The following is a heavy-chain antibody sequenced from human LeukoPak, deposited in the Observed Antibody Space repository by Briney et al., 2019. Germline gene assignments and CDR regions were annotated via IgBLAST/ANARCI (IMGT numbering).Heavy chain of an antibody. CDR1: GFRFDSFY. J-gene: IGHJ4*02. V-gene: IGHV3-11*04. D-gene: IGHD3-22*01. CDR2: ISASGAVP. CDR3: ARSLIVASEDY. Sequence: PGGSLRLSCAASGFRFDSFYMGWIRQVPGKGLDYIAFISASGAVPYYAESVKGRFTISRDNAKNSVYLQMNSLSADDTAVYYCARSLIVASEDYWGQGTLVTVSS.